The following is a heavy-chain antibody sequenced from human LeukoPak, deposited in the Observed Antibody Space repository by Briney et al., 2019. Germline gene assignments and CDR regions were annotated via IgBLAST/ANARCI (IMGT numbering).Heavy chain of an antibody. CDR1: GFTVSSNY. J-gene: IGHJ5*02. D-gene: IGHD2-15*01. V-gene: IGHV3-30*18. CDR2: ISYDGSNK. Sequence: GGSLRLSCAASGFTVSSNYMSWVRQAPGKGLEWVAVISYDGSNKYYADSVKGRFTISRDNSKNTLYLQMNSLRAEDTAVYYCAKDLGIRVVVAATTFDPWGQGTLVTVSS. CDR3: AKDLGIRVVVAATTFDP.